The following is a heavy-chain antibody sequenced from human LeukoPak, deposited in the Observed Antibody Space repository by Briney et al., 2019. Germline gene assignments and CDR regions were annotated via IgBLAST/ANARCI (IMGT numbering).Heavy chain of an antibody. CDR1: GGSISSYD. D-gene: IGHD3-22*01. CDR2: IYYGGGT. V-gene: IGHV4-59*08. CDR3: ARQGCYYDRSAVDI. Sequence: PETLSLTCTVSGGSISSYDWSWIRQPPGKGLEWVGYIYYGGGTNYNPSLKSRVTISVDTSTNQFSLKLSSATAADTAVYFCARQGCYYDRSAVDIWGQGTMVTVSS. J-gene: IGHJ3*02.